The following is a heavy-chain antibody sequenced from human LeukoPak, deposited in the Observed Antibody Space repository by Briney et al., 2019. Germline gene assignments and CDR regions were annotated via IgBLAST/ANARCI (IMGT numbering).Heavy chain of an antibody. V-gene: IGHV3-30*14. CDR3: ATLPARAGYSSGWTEGDAFDI. D-gene: IGHD6-19*01. Sequence: PGGSLRLSCAASGFTFSSYAMHWVRQAPGKGLEWVAVISYDGSNKYYADSVKGRFTISRDNSKNTLYLQMGSLRAEDMAVYYCATLPARAGYSSGWTEGDAFDIWGQGTMVTVSS. J-gene: IGHJ3*02. CDR1: GFTFSSYA. CDR2: ISYDGSNK.